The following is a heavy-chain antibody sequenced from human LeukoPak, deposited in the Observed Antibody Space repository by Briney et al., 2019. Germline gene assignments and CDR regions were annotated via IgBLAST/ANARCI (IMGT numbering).Heavy chain of an antibody. J-gene: IGHJ5*02. D-gene: IGHD3-16*01. V-gene: IGHV1-2*02. CDR1: GYTLTGYY. CDR2: INPNSGDT. Sequence: ASVKVSCKASGYTLTGYYMHWVRQAPGQGLEWMGCINPNSGDTKYAQKFQGRVTMTRGTSMNTAYMELSRLRSDDTAIYYCARGGYVIVRDWFDPWGQGTLVTVSS. CDR3: ARGGYVIVRDWFDP.